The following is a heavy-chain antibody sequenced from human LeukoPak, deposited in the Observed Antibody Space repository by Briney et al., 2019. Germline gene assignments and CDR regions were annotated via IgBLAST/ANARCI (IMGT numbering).Heavy chain of an antibody. D-gene: IGHD3-10*01. CDR2: IWYDGSKK. CDR3: AREATVVRGNTIDP. V-gene: IGHV3-33*01. CDR1: GFTFSSYG. J-gene: IGHJ5*02. Sequence: GGSLRLSCAASGFTFSSYGIHWVRQAPGKGLEWVAVIWYDGSKKYYADSVKGRFTISRDDSKNTLYLQMNSLRAEDTAVYYCAREATVVRGNTIDPWGQGTLVTVSS.